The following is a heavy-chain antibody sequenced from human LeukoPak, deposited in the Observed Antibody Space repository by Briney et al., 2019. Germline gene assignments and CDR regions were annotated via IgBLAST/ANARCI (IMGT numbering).Heavy chain of an antibody. V-gene: IGHV4-39*07. CDR2: IYYSGST. J-gene: IGHJ6*03. D-gene: IGHD3-3*01. CDR3: ARAIWSAFGVVTNHYYYYYYMDV. CDR1: GGSISSSSYY. Sequence: SETLSLTCTVSGGSISSSSYYWGWIRQPPGKGLEWIGSIYYSGSTYYNPSLKSRVSISVDTSKNQFSLKLSSVTAADTAVYYCARAIWSAFGVVTNHYYYYYYMDVWGKGTTVTVSS.